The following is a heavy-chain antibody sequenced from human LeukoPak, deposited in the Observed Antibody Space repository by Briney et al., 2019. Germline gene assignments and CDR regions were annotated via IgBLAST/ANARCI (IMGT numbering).Heavy chain of an antibody. CDR1: GGSISSYY. J-gene: IGHJ3*02. V-gene: IGHV4-4*07. Sequence: SETLSLTCTVSGGSISSYYWSWIRQPAGKGLEWIGRIYTSGSTNYNPSLKSRVTMSVDTSKNQFSLKLSSVTAADTAVYFCARGPYSYDSSGAFDIWDQGTMVTVSS. CDR2: IYTSGST. D-gene: IGHD3-22*01. CDR3: ARGPYSYDSSGAFDI.